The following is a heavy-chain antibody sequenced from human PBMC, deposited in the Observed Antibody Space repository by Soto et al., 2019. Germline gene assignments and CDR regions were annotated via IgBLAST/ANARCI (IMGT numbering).Heavy chain of an antibody. CDR2: ISRSGDST. J-gene: IGHJ6*02. CDR1: GFTFSSYA. Sequence: SXRLSLAASGFTFSSYAMTWVRQAPGKGPEWVSAISRSGDSTYYADSVKGRFTISRDNSKNTLYLQMNSLRAEDTAVYYCAKGAFAGYYYYGMDVWGQGTTVTVSS. V-gene: IGHV3-23*01. D-gene: IGHD3-16*01. CDR3: AKGAFAGYYYYGMDV.